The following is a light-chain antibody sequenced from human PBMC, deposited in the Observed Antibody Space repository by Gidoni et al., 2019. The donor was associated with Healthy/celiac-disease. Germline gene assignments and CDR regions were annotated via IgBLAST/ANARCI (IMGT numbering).Light chain of an antibody. Sequence: SYDLTQPPSVSVSPGQTASITCSGDKLGDKYACWYQQKPGQSPVLVIYQDSKRPSGIPERCSGSNSGNTATLTISGTQAMDEADYYCQAWDSSTAVFGTGTKVTVL. V-gene: IGLV3-1*01. CDR2: QDS. J-gene: IGLJ1*01. CDR1: KLGDKY. CDR3: QAWDSSTAV.